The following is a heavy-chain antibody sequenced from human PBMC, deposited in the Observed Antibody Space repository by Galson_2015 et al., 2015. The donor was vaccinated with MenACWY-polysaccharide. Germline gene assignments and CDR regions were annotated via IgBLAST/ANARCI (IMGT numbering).Heavy chain of an antibody. CDR3: ARDPAFGADEL. CDR1: GFTFSNYW. D-gene: IGHD3-3*01. Sequence: SLRLSCAASGFTFSNYWMGWLRQAPGKGLAWVASMNGDGSEKLYVASVRGRFTISRDNAKKSLYLQMDSLRAEDTALYLCARDPAFGADELWGKGTMVTVSA. CDR2: MNGDGSEK. J-gene: IGHJ3*01. V-gene: IGHV3-7*01.